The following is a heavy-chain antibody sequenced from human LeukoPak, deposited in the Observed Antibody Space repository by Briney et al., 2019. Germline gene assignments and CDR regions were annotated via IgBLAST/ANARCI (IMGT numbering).Heavy chain of an antibody. D-gene: IGHD6-13*01. Sequence: GASVKVSCKASGYTFTGYYMHWVRQAPGQGLEWMGWINPNSGGTNYAQKFQGRVTMTRDTSISTAYMELSRLRSDDTAVYYCARDRRGSSWYENYYYYMDVWGKGTTVTVSS. J-gene: IGHJ6*03. CDR1: GYTFTGYY. V-gene: IGHV1-2*02. CDR2: INPNSGGT. CDR3: ARDRRGSSWYENYYYYMDV.